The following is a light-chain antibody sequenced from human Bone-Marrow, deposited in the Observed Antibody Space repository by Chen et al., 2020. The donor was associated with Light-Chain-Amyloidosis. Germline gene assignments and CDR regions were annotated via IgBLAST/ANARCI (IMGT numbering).Light chain of an antibody. V-gene: IGLV3-21*02. CDR2: DDS. Sequence: SYVLTQPSSVSVAPGQTGTIACGGNNIGSTSVHWYQQTPGRAPLLVVYDDSDRPSGIPERLSGSNSGNTATLTISRVEAGDEADYYCQVWDRSSDRPVFGGGTKLTVL. J-gene: IGLJ3*02. CDR1: NIGSTS. CDR3: QVWDRSSDRPV.